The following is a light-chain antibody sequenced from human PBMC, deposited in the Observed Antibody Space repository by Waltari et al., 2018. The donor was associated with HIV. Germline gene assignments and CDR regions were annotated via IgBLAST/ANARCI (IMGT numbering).Light chain of an antibody. J-gene: IGKJ4*01. CDR1: QSVSSY. V-gene: IGKV3-11*01. Sequence: EIVLTQSPATLPSSPGERATLSCRASQSVSSYLAWSQQKPGQAPRLLIYDASNRATGIPARFSGSGSGTDFTLTISSLEPEDFAVYYCQQRSNWPPGSTFGGGTKVEIK. CDR2: DAS. CDR3: QQRSNWPPGST.